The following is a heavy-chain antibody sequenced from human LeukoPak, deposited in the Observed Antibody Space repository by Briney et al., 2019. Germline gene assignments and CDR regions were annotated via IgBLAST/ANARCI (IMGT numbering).Heavy chain of an antibody. Sequence: ASVKVSRKVSGYTLTELSMHWVRQAPGKGLEWMGTFDPEDGETIYAQKFQGRVTMTEDTSTDTAYMELSSLRSEDTAVYYCANLPNAPLLGAAGGDYWGQGTLVTVSS. CDR3: ANLPNAPLLGAAGGDY. V-gene: IGHV1-24*01. J-gene: IGHJ4*02. CDR2: FDPEDGET. CDR1: GYTLTELS. D-gene: IGHD7-27*01.